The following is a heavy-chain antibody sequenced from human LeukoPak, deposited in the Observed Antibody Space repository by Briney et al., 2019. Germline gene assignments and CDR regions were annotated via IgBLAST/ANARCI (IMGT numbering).Heavy chain of an antibody. D-gene: IGHD1-26*01. Sequence: SETLSLTCTVSGGSISGYYWGWIRQPPGKGLEWIASIYYSGSTYYNPSLKSRVTISVDTSKNQLSLKLSSLTAADTAVYYCARHEYSGSYYGLSWFDPWGQGTLVTVSS. CDR2: IYYSGST. CDR1: GGSISGYY. CDR3: ARHEYSGSYYGLSWFDP. J-gene: IGHJ5*02. V-gene: IGHV4-39*01.